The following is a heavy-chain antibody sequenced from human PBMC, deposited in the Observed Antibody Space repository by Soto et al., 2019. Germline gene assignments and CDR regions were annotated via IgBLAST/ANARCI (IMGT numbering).Heavy chain of an antibody. CDR2: INHSGST. CDR3: ARWYYYDSSGYYQTTYAFDI. Sequence: SETLSLTCAVYGGSFSGYYWSWLRQPPGKGLEWIGEINHSGSTNYNPSLKSRVTISVDTSKNQFSLKLSSVTAADTAVYYCARWYYYDSSGYYQTTYAFDIWGQGTMVTVSS. J-gene: IGHJ3*02. CDR1: GGSFSGYY. V-gene: IGHV4-34*01. D-gene: IGHD3-22*01.